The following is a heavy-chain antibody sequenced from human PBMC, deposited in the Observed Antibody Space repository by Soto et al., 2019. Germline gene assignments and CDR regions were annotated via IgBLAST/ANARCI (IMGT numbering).Heavy chain of an antibody. Sequence: ASVKVSCKVSGYTLTELSMHWVRQATGQGLEWMGWMNPNSGNTGYAQKFQGRFTMTRNTSISTAYMELSSLRSEDTAVYYCARNSWADYYGMDVWGQGTTVTVSS. CDR2: MNPNSGNT. V-gene: IGHV1-8*01. CDR3: ARNSWADYYGMDV. D-gene: IGHD2-15*01. J-gene: IGHJ6*02. CDR1: GYTLTELS.